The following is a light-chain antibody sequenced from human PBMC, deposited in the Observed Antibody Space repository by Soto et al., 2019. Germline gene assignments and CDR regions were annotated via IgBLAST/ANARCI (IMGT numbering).Light chain of an antibody. Sequence: EIVMTQSPATLSVSPGERATLSCRASHSVSSNLDWYQQKPGQAPRLLIYGASTRTTGIPARFSGSGSGTEFTLTISSLQSEDFAFYYCQQYVDWLRTFGQGTKVEIK. J-gene: IGKJ1*01. CDR1: HSVSSN. CDR2: GAS. V-gene: IGKV3-15*01. CDR3: QQYVDWLRT.